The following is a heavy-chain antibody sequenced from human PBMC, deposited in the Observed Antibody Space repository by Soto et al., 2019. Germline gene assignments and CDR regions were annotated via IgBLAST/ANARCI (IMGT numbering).Heavy chain of an antibody. V-gene: IGHV4-34*01. Sequence: SETLSLTCAVYGGSFSGYYWSWIRQPPGKGLEWIGEINHSGSTNYNPSLKSRVTISVDTSKNQFSLKLSSVTAADTAVYYCARGEGSNYYYYMDVWGKGTTVTSP. CDR2: INHSGST. CDR1: GGSFSGYY. CDR3: ARGEGSNYYYYMDV. D-gene: IGHD4-4*01. J-gene: IGHJ6*03.